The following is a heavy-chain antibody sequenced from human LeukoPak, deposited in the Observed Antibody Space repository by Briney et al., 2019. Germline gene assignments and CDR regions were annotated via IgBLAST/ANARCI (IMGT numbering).Heavy chain of an antibody. D-gene: IGHD6-19*01. V-gene: IGHV4-4*02. CDR3: ARDPSIAVAANWFDP. Sequence: SGTLSLTCAVSGGSFSSSNWWSWVRQPPGKGLEWIGEIYHSGSTNYNPSLKSRVTISVDKSKNQFSLKLSSVTAADTAVYYCARDPSIAVAANWFDPWGQGTLVTVSS. CDR2: IYHSGST. CDR1: GGSFSSSNW. J-gene: IGHJ5*02.